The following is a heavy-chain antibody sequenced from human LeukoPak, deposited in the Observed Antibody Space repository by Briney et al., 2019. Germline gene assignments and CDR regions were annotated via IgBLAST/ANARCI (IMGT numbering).Heavy chain of an antibody. J-gene: IGHJ3*02. CDR2: IYYSGST. Sequence: PSQTLSLTCTVSGGSISSGDYYWSWIRQPPGKGLEWIGYIYYSGSTYYNPSLKSRVTISVDTSKNQFSLKLSSVTAADTAVYYCARVPDSSGYYHGAFDIWGQGTMVTVSS. D-gene: IGHD3-22*01. CDR1: GGSISSGDYY. V-gene: IGHV4-30-4*01. CDR3: ARVPDSSGYYHGAFDI.